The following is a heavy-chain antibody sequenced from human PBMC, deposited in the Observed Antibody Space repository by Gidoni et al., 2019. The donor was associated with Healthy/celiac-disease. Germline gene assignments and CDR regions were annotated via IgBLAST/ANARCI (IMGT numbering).Heavy chain of an antibody. J-gene: IGHJ4*02. V-gene: IGHV3-23*01. CDR3: AKGPRRWLVGGYYFDY. Sequence: EVQLLESGGGLVQPGGSLRLSCAASGFTFSSYAMGWVRQAPGKGLEWVSAISGSGGSTYYADSVKGRFTISRDNSKNTLYLQMNSLRAEDTAVYYCAKGPRRWLVGGYYFDYWGQGTLVTVSS. CDR1: GFTFSSYA. D-gene: IGHD6-19*01. CDR2: ISGSGGST.